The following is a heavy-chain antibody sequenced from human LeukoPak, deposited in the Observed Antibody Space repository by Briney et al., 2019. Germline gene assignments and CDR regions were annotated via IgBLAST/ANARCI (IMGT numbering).Heavy chain of an antibody. V-gene: IGHV3-23*01. CDR1: GFTFSNYA. D-gene: IGHD4-17*01. Sequence: GGSLRLSCAVSGFTFSNYAMSWVRQAPGKGLNWVSSISADSDRTYSADSVKGRFSISRDNSKNTLSLQLNSLRVEDTAVYYCVKDDTVTSSFDYWGQGALITVSS. CDR3: VKDDTVTSSFDY. CDR2: ISADSDRT. J-gene: IGHJ4*02.